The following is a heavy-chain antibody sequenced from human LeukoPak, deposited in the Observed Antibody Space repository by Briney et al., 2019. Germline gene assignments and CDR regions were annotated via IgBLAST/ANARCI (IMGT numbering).Heavy chain of an antibody. D-gene: IGHD1-26*01. J-gene: IGHJ6*03. Sequence: GGSLRLSCAASGFTLSSYAMHWVRQAPGKGLEYVSAISKNGGNTYYANSVKGRFSTSRDNSKNTLYLQMGSLRTEDMAVYYCARVGEGRYYQYYYMDVWGKGTTVTVSS. CDR1: GFTLSSYA. CDR3: ARVGEGRYYQYYYMDV. CDR2: ISKNGGNT. V-gene: IGHV3-64*01.